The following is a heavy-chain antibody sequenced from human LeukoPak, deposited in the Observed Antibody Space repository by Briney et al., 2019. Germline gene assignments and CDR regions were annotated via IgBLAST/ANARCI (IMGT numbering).Heavy chain of an antibody. CDR2: FDPEDGET. Sequence: GASVKVSCKVSGYTLTELSMHWVRQAPGKGREWMGGFDPEDGETIYAQKFQGRVTMTEDTSTDTAYMELSSLRSEDTAVYYCATDYHSKDIVVVVAATLTLWGQGTLVTVSS. CDR3: ATDYHSKDIVVVVAATLTL. J-gene: IGHJ4*02. V-gene: IGHV1-24*01. D-gene: IGHD2-15*01. CDR1: GYTLTELS.